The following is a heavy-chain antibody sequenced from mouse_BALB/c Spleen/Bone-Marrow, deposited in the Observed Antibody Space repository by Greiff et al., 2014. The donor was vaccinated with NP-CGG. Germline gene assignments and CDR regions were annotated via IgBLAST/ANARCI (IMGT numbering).Heavy chain of an antibody. D-gene: IGHD2-4*01. CDR2: INSGSDGT. CDR1: GYAFTNYL. Sequence: VQLVESGAELVRPGTSVKVSCEGSGYAFTNYLIEWVKQRPGQGLEWIGVINSGSDGTKYNEKFKGKATLTADKSSSTAYMQLSSLTSDDSAVYFCARAITDAMDYWGQGTSVTVSS. J-gene: IGHJ4*01. V-gene: IGHV1-54*01. CDR3: ARAITDAMDY.